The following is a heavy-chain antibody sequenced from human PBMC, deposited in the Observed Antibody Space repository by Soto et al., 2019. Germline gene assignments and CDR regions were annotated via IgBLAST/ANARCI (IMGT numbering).Heavy chain of an antibody. Sequence: SETLSLTCTVSGGSISSGGYYWSWIRQHPGKGLEWIGYIYYCGSTYYNPSLKSRVTISVDTSKNQFALKQSSVTAADTAVYYCARDARRPSDYPGVFDYWGQGTLVTVSS. D-gene: IGHD3-16*01. V-gene: IGHV4-31*03. J-gene: IGHJ4*02. CDR3: ARDARRPSDYPGVFDY. CDR2: IYYCGST. CDR1: GGSISSGGYY.